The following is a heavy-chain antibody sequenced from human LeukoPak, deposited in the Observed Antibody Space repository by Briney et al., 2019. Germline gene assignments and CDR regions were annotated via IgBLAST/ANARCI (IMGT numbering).Heavy chain of an antibody. V-gene: IGHV1-46*01. CDR1: GYTLTGYY. D-gene: IGHD3-10*01. Sequence: EASVKVSCKASGYTLTGYYMHWVRQAPGQGLEWMGWINPSGGSTSYAQKFQGRVTMTRDMSTSTVYMELSSLRSEDTAVYYCARALGYYDLDYWGQGTLVTVSS. CDR2: INPSGGST. J-gene: IGHJ4*02. CDR3: ARALGYYDLDY.